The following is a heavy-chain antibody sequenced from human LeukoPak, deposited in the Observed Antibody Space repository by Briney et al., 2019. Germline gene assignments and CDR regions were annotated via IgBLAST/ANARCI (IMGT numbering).Heavy chain of an antibody. D-gene: IGHD3-3*01. Sequence: GGSLRLSCAASGFTFSSYWMSWVRQAPGKGLEWVANIKQDGSEKYYVDSVKGRFTISRDNAKNSLYLQMNSLRAEDTAVYYCARGHFGVVNGWFDPWGQGTLVTVSS. CDR3: ARGHFGVVNGWFDP. J-gene: IGHJ5*02. CDR2: IKQDGSEK. CDR1: GFTFSSYW. V-gene: IGHV3-7*01.